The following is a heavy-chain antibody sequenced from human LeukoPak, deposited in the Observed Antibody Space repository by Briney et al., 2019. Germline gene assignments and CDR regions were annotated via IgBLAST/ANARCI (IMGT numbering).Heavy chain of an antibody. CDR3: ARGVTYSSSWHDYYYYYYMDV. V-gene: IGHV1-2*02. CDR1: GYTFTGYY. CDR2: INPNSGGT. D-gene: IGHD6-13*01. J-gene: IGHJ6*03. Sequence: ASVKVSCKASGYTFTGYYMHWVRQAPGQGLEWMGWINPNSGGTNYAQKFQGRVTMTRDTSISTAYMELSRLRSDDTAVYYCARGVTYSSSWHDYYYYYYMDVWGKGTTVTVSS.